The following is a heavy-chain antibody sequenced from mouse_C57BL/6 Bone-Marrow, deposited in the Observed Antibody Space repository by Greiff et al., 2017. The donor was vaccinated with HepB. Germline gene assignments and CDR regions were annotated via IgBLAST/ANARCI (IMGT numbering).Heavy chain of an antibody. CDR2: ISSGGDYI. Sequence: EVKLMESGEGLVKPGGSLKLSCAASGFTFSSYAMSWVRQTPEKRLEWVAYISSGGDYIYYADTVKGRFTISRDNARNTLYLQMSSLKSEDTAMYYCTRDDYDQPRYWGQGTTLTVSS. CDR1: GFTFSSYA. D-gene: IGHD2-4*01. J-gene: IGHJ2*01. V-gene: IGHV5-9-1*02. CDR3: TRDDYDQPRY.